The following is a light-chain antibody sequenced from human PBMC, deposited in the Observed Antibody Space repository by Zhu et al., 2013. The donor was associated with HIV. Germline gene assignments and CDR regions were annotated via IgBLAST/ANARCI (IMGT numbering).Light chain of an antibody. CDR3: HQYGGSPYT. CDR2: GAS. Sequence: EIVMTQSPATLSVSPGEGATLSCRASQSIDINLAWYQQKPGQAPRLLIYGASTRATGIPGRFSGSGSGTDFTLTITRLEPEDFAVYYCHQYGGSPYTFGQGTRLEI. V-gene: IGKV3-20*01. CDR1: QSIDIN. J-gene: IGKJ2*01.